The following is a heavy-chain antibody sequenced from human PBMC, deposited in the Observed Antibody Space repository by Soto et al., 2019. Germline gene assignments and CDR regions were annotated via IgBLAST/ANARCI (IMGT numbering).Heavy chain of an antibody. V-gene: IGHV1-24*01. CDR3: ATAQSPEAFDV. CDR2: FHPEDGET. CDR1: GNTLTDSS. J-gene: IGHJ3*01. Sequence: GASVKVSCKVSGNTLTDSSMHWVRQAPGKGLEWMGGFHPEDGETIYAQKFQGGVTMTEDTSTDTAYMELSSLRSEDTAVYYCATAQSPEAFDVWGQGTMVTVSS.